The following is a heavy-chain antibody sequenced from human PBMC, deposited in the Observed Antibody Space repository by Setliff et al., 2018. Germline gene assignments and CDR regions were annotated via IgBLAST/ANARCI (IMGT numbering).Heavy chain of an antibody. J-gene: IGHJ5*02. Sequence: SETLSLTCTVSGGSISSGSYYWSWIRQPAGKGLEWIGHFHTGGSTNYNRSLRSRVSISVDTSKNQFSLTLSSVTAADTAVYYCARQVSWFDPWGQGTLVTVSS. CDR1: GGSISSGSYY. CDR2: FHTGGST. CDR3: ARQVSWFDP. V-gene: IGHV4-61*09.